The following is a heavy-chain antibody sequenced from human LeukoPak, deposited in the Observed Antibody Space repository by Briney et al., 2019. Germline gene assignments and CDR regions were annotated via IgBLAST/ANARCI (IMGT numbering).Heavy chain of an antibody. Sequence: SETLSLTCAVYGGSFSGYYWSWIRQPPGKGLEWIGEINHSGSTNCNPSLKSRVTISVDTSKNQFSPKLSSVTAADTAVYYCARLDYYGSGSYNPVDYWGQGTLVTVSS. V-gene: IGHV4-34*01. CDR2: INHSGST. J-gene: IGHJ4*02. D-gene: IGHD3-10*01. CDR3: ARLDYYGSGSYNPVDY. CDR1: GGSFSGYY.